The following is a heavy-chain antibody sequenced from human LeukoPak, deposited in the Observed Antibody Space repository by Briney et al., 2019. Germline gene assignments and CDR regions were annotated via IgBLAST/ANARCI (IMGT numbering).Heavy chain of an antibody. V-gene: IGHV1-8*03. J-gene: IGHJ4*02. CDR2: INPDNGDK. Sequence: ASVNVSCKASVYTFTNYHINWVPHASGQGREWMTWINPDNGDKDYARKFQDRVTITTDTSMSTAYMELSSLSSEDTAVYSCARTTSMTASGYDYWGQGTLVSVSS. D-gene: IGHD2-21*02. CDR1: VYTFTNYH. CDR3: ARTTSMTASGYDY.